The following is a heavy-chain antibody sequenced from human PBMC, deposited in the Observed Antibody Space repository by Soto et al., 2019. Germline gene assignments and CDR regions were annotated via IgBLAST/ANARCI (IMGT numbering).Heavy chain of an antibody. CDR3: ARDGSGSYLGWFDP. Sequence: QVQLQESGPGLVKPSETLSLTCTVSGGSVSSGSYYWSWIRQPPGKGLEWIGYIYYSGSTNYNPSLQSRVTISVDTSKNPFSLKLSSVTAADTAVYYCARDGSGSYLGWFDPWGQGTLVTVSS. J-gene: IGHJ5*02. V-gene: IGHV4-61*01. CDR2: IYYSGST. D-gene: IGHD1-26*01. CDR1: GGSVSSGSYY.